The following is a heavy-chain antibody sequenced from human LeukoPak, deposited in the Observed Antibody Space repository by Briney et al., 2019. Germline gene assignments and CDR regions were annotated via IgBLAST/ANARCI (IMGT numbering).Heavy chain of an antibody. CDR3: ARGYSSGWYWENYYYYYGMDV. CDR1: RFSFSNYW. CDR2: VKSDGSNP. D-gene: IGHD6-19*01. J-gene: IGHJ6*02. Sequence: GGSLRLSCAASRFSFSNYWMHWVRQAPGKGLVWVSRVKSDGSNPSYADSVKGRFTISRDNAENMLYLQMNTLGAEDTAVYYCARGYSSGWYWENYYYYYGMDVWGQGTTVTVSS. V-gene: IGHV3-74*01.